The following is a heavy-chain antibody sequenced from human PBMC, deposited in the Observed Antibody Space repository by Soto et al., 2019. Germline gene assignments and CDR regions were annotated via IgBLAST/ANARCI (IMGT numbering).Heavy chain of an antibody. D-gene: IGHD6-6*01. CDR2: INHSGST. CDR1: GGSFSGYY. J-gene: IGHJ4*02. V-gene: IGHV4-34*01. CDR3: ARAWYSSSLYYFDY. Sequence: SETLSLTCAVYGGSFSGYYWSWIRQPPGKGLEWIGEINHSGSTNYNPSLKSRVTISVDTSKNQFSLKLSSVTAADTAVYYCARAWYSSSLYYFDYWGQGTLVTVSS.